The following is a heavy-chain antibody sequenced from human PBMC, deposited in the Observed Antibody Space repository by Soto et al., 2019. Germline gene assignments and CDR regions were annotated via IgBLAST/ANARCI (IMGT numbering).Heavy chain of an antibody. CDR2: IKRKIDGGTI. Sequence: GGSLRLSCAASGFTFSNAWMNWVRQAPGKGLEWVGRIKRKIDGGTIDYAAPVKGRFTISRDDSKNTLYLQMNGLKPEDTAVYYCTTVWVEWNKGRNESDYWGQGTLVTVSS. J-gene: IGHJ4*02. D-gene: IGHD3-3*01. CDR1: GFTFSNAW. V-gene: IGHV3-15*07. CDR3: TTVWVEWNKGRNESDY.